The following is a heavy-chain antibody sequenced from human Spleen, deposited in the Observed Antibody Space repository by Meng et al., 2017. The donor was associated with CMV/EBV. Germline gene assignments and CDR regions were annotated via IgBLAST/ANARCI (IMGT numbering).Heavy chain of an antibody. D-gene: IGHD2-21*01. CDR1: GFSFGDYA. J-gene: IGHJ4*02. CDR3: ARGAPPYSCNL. Sequence: GGSLRLSCAASGFSFGDYAMCWVRQAPGKGLEWVAFIRSNGGDKFYGDSVKGRFTISRDNAKNSLYLQLNSLGAEDTAVYYCARGAPPYSCNLWGQGNLVTVSS. CDR2: IRSNGGDK. V-gene: IGHV3-30*02.